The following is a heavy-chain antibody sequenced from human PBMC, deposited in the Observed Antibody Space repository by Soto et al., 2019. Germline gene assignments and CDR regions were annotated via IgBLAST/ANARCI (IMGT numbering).Heavy chain of an antibody. CDR1: GFSLSTSGVG. Sequence: QITLKESGPTLVKPTQTLTLTCTFSGFSLSTSGVGVGWIRQPPGKALEWLALIYWDDDKRYSPSLKSRLTITKDTSKNQLLLTMTNMDPVDTATYYCAHTYYYDSSGYYLLYYFDYWGQGTLVTVSS. D-gene: IGHD3-22*01. CDR2: IYWDDDK. J-gene: IGHJ4*02. CDR3: AHTYYYDSSGYYLLYYFDY. V-gene: IGHV2-5*02.